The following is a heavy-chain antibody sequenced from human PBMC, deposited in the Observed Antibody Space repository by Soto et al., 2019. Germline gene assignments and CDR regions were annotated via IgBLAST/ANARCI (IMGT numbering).Heavy chain of an antibody. CDR2: IIPILGIA. Sequence: QVQLVQSGAEVKKPGSSVKVSCKASGGTFSSYTISWVRQAPGQGLEWMGRIIPILGIANYAQKFQGRVTITADKSTSTAYMELSSLRSEDTAVYYCARESRRDGYTYSPRYWGQGTLVTVSS. CDR1: GGTFSSYT. V-gene: IGHV1-69*08. J-gene: IGHJ4*02. CDR3: ARESRRDGYTYSPRY. D-gene: IGHD5-12*01.